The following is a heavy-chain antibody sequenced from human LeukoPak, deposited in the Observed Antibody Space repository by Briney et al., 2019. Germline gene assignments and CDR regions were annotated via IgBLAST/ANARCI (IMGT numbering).Heavy chain of an antibody. Sequence: PSQTLSLTCTISGGSISSGDYYWSWIRQPPGKGLEWIGYIYYSGSTYYNPSLKSRVTISVDTSKNQFSLKLSSVTAADTAVYYCARGVMITFGGVIASGPGSDAFDIWGQGTMVTVSS. CDR1: GGSISSGDYY. J-gene: IGHJ3*02. D-gene: IGHD3-16*02. V-gene: IGHV4-30-4*08. CDR2: IYYSGST. CDR3: ARGVMITFGGVIASGPGSDAFDI.